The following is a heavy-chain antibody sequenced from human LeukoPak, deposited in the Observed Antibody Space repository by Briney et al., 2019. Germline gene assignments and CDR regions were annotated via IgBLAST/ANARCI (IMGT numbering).Heavy chain of an antibody. Sequence: ASVTVSCKASGGTFSSYAISWVRQAPGQGLEWMGGIIPSFGTANYAQKFQGRVTITADESTSTAYMELSSLRSEDTAVYYCARDLGPSIAARPWYYYYYMDVWGKGTTVTVS. V-gene: IGHV1-69*13. CDR1: GGTFSSYA. CDR3: ARDLGPSIAARPWYYYYYMDV. D-gene: IGHD6-6*01. J-gene: IGHJ6*03. CDR2: IIPSFGTA.